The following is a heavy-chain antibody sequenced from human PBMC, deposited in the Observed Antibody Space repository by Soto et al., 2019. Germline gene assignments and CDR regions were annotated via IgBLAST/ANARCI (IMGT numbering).Heavy chain of an antibody. Sequence: GESMKISCKASGYSFTCYWIGWVRRMPGKGLERMGIIYPGDSDTRYSPSFQGQVTISADKSFSTAYLRWSSLKASDTAMYYCARTSAAGKYYYGMDVWGQGTTVTVSS. CDR1: GYSFTCYW. CDR2: IYPGDSDT. CDR3: ARTSAAGKYYYGMDV. D-gene: IGHD6-13*01. J-gene: IGHJ6*02. V-gene: IGHV5-51*01.